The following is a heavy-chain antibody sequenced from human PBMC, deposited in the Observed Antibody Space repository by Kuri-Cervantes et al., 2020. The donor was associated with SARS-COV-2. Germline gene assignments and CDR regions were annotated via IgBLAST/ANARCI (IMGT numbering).Heavy chain of an antibody. V-gene: IGHV4-38-2*01. CDR2: IYHSGST. Sequence: ESLKISCAVSGYSISSGYYWGWIRQPPGKGLEWIGSIYHSGSTYYNPSLKSRVTISVDTSKNQFSLKLSSVTAADTAVYYCARFGIAVARSVDYWGQGTLVPSPQ. CDR1: GYSISSGYY. J-gene: IGHJ4*02. CDR3: ARFGIAVARSVDY. D-gene: IGHD6-19*01.